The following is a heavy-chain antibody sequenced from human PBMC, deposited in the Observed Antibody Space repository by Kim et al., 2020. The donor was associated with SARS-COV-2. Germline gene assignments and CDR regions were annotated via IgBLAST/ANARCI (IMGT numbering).Heavy chain of an antibody. J-gene: IGHJ4*01. V-gene: IGHV3-15*01. Sequence: GGSLRLSCAASGFTFNNAWMNWVRQAPGKGLEWVGRIKSKTDGGTTDYVAPVKGRFAISRDDSKNTLFLQMNSLNAEDTGVYYCTTSTGPQRSHFDYWG. CDR2: IKSKTDGGTT. CDR3: TTSTGPQRSHFDY. CDR1: GFTFNNAW. D-gene: IGHD2-8*02.